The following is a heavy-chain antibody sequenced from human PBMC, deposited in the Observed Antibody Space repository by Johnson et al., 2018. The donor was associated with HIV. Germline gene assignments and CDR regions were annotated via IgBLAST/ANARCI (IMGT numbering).Heavy chain of an antibody. J-gene: IGHJ3*02. Sequence: VQLMESGGGLVQPGRSLRLSCAASGFTFSSYWMSWVRQAPGKGLEWVANIKQDGSEKFYVDSVKGRFTISRDNAKNSLYLEMNSLRAEDTAVYYCASLSGGAFDIWGQGTMVTVSS. CDR1: GFTFSSYW. CDR2: IKQDGSEK. CDR3: ASLSGGAFDI. D-gene: IGHD2/OR15-2a*01. V-gene: IGHV3-7*01.